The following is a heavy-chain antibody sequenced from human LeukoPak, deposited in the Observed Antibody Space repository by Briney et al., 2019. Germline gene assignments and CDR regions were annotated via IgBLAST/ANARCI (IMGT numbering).Heavy chain of an antibody. CDR3: ARLVEGLGYRYHGVDV. Sequence: PSETLSLTCTVFGASISSHFWTWIRQPPGKGLEWMGYIYYSGTTNYNPSLKSRVTISEDTPNNQFSLKLSSVTAADTAVYYCARLVEGLGYRYHGVDVWGQGSTVTVSS. J-gene: IGHJ6*02. V-gene: IGHV4-59*08. CDR2: IYYSGTT. D-gene: IGHD5-12*01. CDR1: GASISSHF.